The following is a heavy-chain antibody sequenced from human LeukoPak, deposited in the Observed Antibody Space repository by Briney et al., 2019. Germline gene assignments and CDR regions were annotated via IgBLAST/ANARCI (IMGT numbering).Heavy chain of an antibody. CDR3: AKDGGSGYSSSWYYFDY. J-gene: IGHJ4*02. Sequence: GGSLRLSCAASGFTFSSYGMHWVRQAPGKGLEWVAVISYDGSNKYYADSVKGRFTISRDNSKNTLYLQMNSLRAEDTAVYYCAKDGGSGYSSSWYYFDYWGQGTLVTVSS. V-gene: IGHV3-30*18. CDR1: GFTFSSYG. CDR2: ISYDGSNK. D-gene: IGHD6-13*01.